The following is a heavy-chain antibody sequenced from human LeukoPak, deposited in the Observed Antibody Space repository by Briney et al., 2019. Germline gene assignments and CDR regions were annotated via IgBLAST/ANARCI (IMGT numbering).Heavy chain of an antibody. CDR2: IRYDGSNK. Sequence: GGSLRLSCAASGFTFSSHGMHWVRQAPGKGLEWVAFIRYDGSNKYYADSVKGRFTISRDNSKNTLYLQMNSLRAEDTAVYYCAKGLIAAAGKRGSPLRYWGQGTLVTVSS. V-gene: IGHV3-30*02. CDR3: AKGLIAAAGKRGSPLRY. CDR1: GFTFSSHG. J-gene: IGHJ4*02. D-gene: IGHD6-13*01.